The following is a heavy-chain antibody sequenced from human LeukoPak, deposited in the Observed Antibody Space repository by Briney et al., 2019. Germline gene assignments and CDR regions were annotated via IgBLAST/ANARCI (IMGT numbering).Heavy chain of an antibody. CDR1: GFTFSSYW. J-gene: IGHJ4*02. CDR2: INSDGSST. V-gene: IGHV3-74*01. Sequence: GGSLRLSCAASGFTFSSYWMHWVRQAPGKEPVWVSRINSDGSSTSYADSVKGRFTISRDNAKNTLYLQMNSLRAEDTAVYYCASFGDYAYYWGQGTLVTVSS. CDR3: ASFGDYAYY. D-gene: IGHD4-17*01.